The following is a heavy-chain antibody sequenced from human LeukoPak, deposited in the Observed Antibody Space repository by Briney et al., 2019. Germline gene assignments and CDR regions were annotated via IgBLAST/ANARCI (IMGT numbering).Heavy chain of an antibody. J-gene: IGHJ4*02. CDR2: ISYDGSNK. Sequence: GGSQRLSCAASGFTFSSYGMHWVRQAPGKGLEWVAVISYDGSNKYYADSVKGRFTISRDNSKNTLYLQMNSLRAEDTAVYYCAKDRIVVVITTVDYWGQGTLVTVSS. V-gene: IGHV3-30*18. CDR1: GFTFSSYG. D-gene: IGHD3-22*01. CDR3: AKDRIVVVITTVDY.